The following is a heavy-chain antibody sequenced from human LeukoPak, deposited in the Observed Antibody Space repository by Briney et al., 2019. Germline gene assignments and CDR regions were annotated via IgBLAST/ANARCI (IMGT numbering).Heavy chain of an antibody. CDR3: TTDTFYMKGHDP. J-gene: IGHJ5*02. CDR1: GFNFDNAW. Sequence: GGSLRLSCAASGFNFDNAWMYWVRQAPGKGLEWVGRIKSKIDGGAIDYATPVKGRFTMPRDDSKKTLYLQMNSLKTEDTARYYCTTDTFYMKGHDPWGQGTLVIVSS. V-gene: IGHV3-15*07. D-gene: IGHD2/OR15-2a*01. CDR2: IKSKIDGGAI.